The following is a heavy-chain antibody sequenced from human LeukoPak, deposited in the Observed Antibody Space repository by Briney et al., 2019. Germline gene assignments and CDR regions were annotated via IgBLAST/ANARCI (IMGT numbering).Heavy chain of an antibody. J-gene: IGHJ3*02. CDR1: GFIFSNYG. CDR3: AKDTRYHGSGTYATAAFDI. CDR2: IWYDGSKT. Sequence: GGSLRLSCAASGFIFSNYGMHWVRQAPGKGPEWVAIIWYDGSKTYYADSVKGRFTISRDNSKNTLYVQMNSLRIEDAAVYCCAKDTRYHGSGTYATAAFDIWGQGTMVTVSS. V-gene: IGHV3-30*02. D-gene: IGHD3-10*01.